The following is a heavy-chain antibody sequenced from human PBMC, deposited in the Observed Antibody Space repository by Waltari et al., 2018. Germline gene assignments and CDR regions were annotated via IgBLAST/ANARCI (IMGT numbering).Heavy chain of an antibody. CDR2: IYYSGGT. CDR1: GGSISSHY. D-gene: IGHD1-1*01. CDR3: ARGDWKGGYYFDY. V-gene: IGHV4-59*11. J-gene: IGHJ4*02. Sequence: QVQLQESGPGLVKPSETLSLTCTVSGGSISSHYWSWIRQPPGKGLEWIGYIYYSGGTNYNPSRKSRVTISVDTSKNQFSLKLSSVTAADTAVYYCARGDWKGGYYFDYWGQGTLVIVSS.